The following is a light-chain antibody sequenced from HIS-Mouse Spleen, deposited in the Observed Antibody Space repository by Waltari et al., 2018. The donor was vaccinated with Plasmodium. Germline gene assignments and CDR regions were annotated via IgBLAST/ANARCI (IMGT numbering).Light chain of an antibody. CDR1: ALPKKS. V-gene: IGLV3-10*01. CDR3: YSTDSSGNHRV. CDR2: EDS. Sequence: SYELTQPPSVSVSPGQTAGFTCPGDALPKKSAYWYQQKSGQAPVLVIYEDSKRPSGIPERFSGSSSGTMATLTISGAQVEDEADYYCYSTDSSGNHRVFGGGTKLTVL. J-gene: IGLJ3*02.